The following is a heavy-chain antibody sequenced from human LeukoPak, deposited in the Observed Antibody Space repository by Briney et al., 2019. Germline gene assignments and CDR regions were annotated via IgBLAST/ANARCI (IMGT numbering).Heavy chain of an antibody. D-gene: IGHD3-10*02. CDR1: GFTFSSYW. J-gene: IGHJ6*04. CDR2: ISSSGSTI. CDR3: AELGITMIGGV. V-gene: IGHV3-48*04. Sequence: GGSLRLSCAASGFTFSSYWMSWVRQAPGKGLEWVSYISSSGSTIYYADSVKGRFTISRDNAKNSLYLQMNGLRAEDTAVYYCAELGITMIGGVWGKGTTVTISS.